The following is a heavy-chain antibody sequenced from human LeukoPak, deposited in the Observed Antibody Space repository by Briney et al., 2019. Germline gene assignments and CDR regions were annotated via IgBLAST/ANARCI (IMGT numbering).Heavy chain of an antibody. CDR2: IYYSGST. D-gene: IGHD3-22*01. J-gene: IGHJ6*03. CDR1: GGSISSYY. CDR3: TRGSIAYYYMDV. V-gene: IGHV4-59*01. Sequence: SETLSLTCTVSGGSISSYYWSWIQQPPGKGLEWIGNIYYSGSTNYNPSLKSRVTISVDTSKNQFSLKLSSVTAADTAVYYCTRGSIAYYYMDVWGKGTTVTISS.